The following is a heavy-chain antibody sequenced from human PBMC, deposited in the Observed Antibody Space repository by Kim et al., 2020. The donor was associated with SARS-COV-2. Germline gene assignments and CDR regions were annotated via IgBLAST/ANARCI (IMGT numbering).Heavy chain of an antibody. V-gene: IGHV3-21*01. Sequence: GGSLRLSCAASGFTFSSYSMNWVRRAPGKGLEWVSSISSSSSYIYYADSVKGRFTISRDNAKNSLYLQMNSLRAEDTAVYYCARDGGREAFDIWGQGTMVTVSS. D-gene: IGHD2-15*01. J-gene: IGHJ3*02. CDR3: ARDGGREAFDI. CDR2: ISSSSSYI. CDR1: GFTFSSYS.